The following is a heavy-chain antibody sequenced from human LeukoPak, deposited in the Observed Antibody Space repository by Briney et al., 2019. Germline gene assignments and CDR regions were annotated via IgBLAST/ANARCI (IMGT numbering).Heavy chain of an antibody. Sequence: ASVKVSCKASGYTFTGYYMHWVRQAPGQGLEWMGWINPNSGGTNYAQKFQGRVTMTRDTSISTAYMELSRLRSDDTAVYYRARDRSSSSLGWFDPWGQGTLVTVSS. CDR1: GYTFTGYY. J-gene: IGHJ5*02. CDR2: INPNSGGT. V-gene: IGHV1-2*02. CDR3: ARDRSSSSLGWFDP. D-gene: IGHD6-6*01.